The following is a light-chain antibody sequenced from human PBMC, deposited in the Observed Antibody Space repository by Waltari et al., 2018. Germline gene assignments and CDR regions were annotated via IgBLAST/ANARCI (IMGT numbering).Light chain of an antibody. CDR3: SSYTRSDTLV. CDR1: SNDVGGYDY. V-gene: IGLV2-14*01. Sequence: QSALTQPASVSGSPGQSITISCTGTSNDVGGYDYVSWFQQHPDKAPKLMIYGVTNRPSGCSNRFFGSKSGNTASLTISGLQAEDEADYYCSSYTRSDTLVFGGGTRLTVL. J-gene: IGLJ3*02. CDR2: GVT.